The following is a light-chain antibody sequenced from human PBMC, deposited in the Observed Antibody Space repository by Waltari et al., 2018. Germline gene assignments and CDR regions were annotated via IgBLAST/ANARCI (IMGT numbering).Light chain of an antibody. V-gene: IGLV3-21*02. J-gene: IGLJ7*01. CDR1: NIGSKS. CDR2: DDG. CDR3: QVWDSSSDHAV. Sequence: SYVLTQPPSVSGAPGQTARSTCGGNNIGSKSVHRDHQKPGQAPVLVVYDDGERPSGIPERFSGSNSGNTATLTISRVEAGDEADYYCQVWDSSSDHAVFGGGTQLTVL.